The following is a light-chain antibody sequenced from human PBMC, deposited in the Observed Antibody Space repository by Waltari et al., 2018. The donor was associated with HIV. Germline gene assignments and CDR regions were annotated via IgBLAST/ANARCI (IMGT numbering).Light chain of an antibody. CDR1: ESVSNSY. CDR2: GTS. Sequence: EIVLTQSPGTLSSSPGERATLSCRASESVSNSYLAWYQQKSGQAPRLLIYGTSSRATGIPDRFSGGGSGTDFTLTISRLEPEDFAVYFCQLYHRSLFTFGQGTKVEIK. CDR3: QLYHRSLFT. J-gene: IGKJ1*01. V-gene: IGKV3-20*01.